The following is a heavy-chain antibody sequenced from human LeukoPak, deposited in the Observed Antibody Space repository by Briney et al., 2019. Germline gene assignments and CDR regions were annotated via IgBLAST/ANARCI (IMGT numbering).Heavy chain of an antibody. D-gene: IGHD3-9*01. CDR3: AREGYYDILTGYYGSWFDP. Sequence: ASVKVSCKASVYTFTGYYMHWVRQAPGQGLEWMGWINPNSGGTNYAQKFQGRVTMTRDTSISTAYMELSRLRSDDTAVYYCAREGYYDILTGYYGSWFDPWGQGTLVTVSS. CDR2: INPNSGGT. V-gene: IGHV1-2*02. CDR1: VYTFTGYY. J-gene: IGHJ5*02.